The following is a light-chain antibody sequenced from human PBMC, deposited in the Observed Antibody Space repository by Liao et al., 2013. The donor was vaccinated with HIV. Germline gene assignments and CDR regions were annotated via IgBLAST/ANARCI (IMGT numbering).Light chain of an antibody. J-gene: IGLJ3*02. CDR2: KDS. CDR3: QSADSSATYRM. CDR1: NIGSKS. Sequence: SYMLTQSPSVSVAPGRTAKITCGGQNIGSKSVHWYQQKPGQAPVLLIYKDSERPSGIPERFSGSSSGTKVTLTISGVQEEDEADYYCQSADSSATYRMFGGGTKLTVL. V-gene: IGLV3-25*03.